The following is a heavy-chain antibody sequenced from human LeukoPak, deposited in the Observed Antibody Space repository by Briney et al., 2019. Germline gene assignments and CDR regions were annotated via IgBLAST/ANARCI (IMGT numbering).Heavy chain of an antibody. CDR3: ACSSDYYDSSGYYLGNY. CDR2: IIPILGIA. J-gene: IGHJ4*02. V-gene: IGHV1-69*04. Sequence: ASVKVSCKASGGTFSSYAISWVRQAPGQGLEWMGRIIPILGIANYAQKFQGRVTITADKSTSTAYMELSSLRSEDTAVYYCACSSDYYDSSGYYLGNYWGQGTLVTVSS. CDR1: GGTFSSYA. D-gene: IGHD3-22*01.